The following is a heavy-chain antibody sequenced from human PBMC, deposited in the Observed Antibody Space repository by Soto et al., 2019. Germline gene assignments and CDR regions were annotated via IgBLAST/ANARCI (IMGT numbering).Heavy chain of an antibody. CDR1: GFTFGNYA. CDR2: ISDPGTST. V-gene: IGHV3-23*01. CDR3: AKSLVTPSDAFDP. Sequence: QTGGSLRLSCAASGFTFGNYAMNWVRQAPGKGLEWVSSISDPGTSTYYANSVKGRFSMSRDNSKNTLFLQMNRLRADDTAVYFCAKSLVTPSDAFDPWGRGTLVTVSS. J-gene: IGHJ3*01. D-gene: IGHD2-21*02.